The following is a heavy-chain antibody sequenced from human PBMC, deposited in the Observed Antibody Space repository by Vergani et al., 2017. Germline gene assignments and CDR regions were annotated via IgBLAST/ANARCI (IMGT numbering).Heavy chain of an antibody. CDR2: ISSSSSYI. J-gene: IGHJ3*02. CDR3: AREVVNTIFGVGAAFDI. CDR1: GFTFSSYS. V-gene: IGHV3-21*01. D-gene: IGHD3-3*01. Sequence: EVQLVESGGGLVQPGGSLRLSCAASGFTFSSYSMNWVRQAPGKGLEWVSSISSSSSYIYYADSVKGRFTISRDNAKNSLYLQMNSLRAEDTAVYYCAREVVNTIFGVGAAFDIWGQGTMVTVSS.